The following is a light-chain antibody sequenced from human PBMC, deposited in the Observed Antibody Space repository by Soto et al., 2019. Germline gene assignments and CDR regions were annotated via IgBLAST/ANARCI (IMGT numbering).Light chain of an antibody. CDR3: QQSNNWPPWT. V-gene: IGKV3-15*01. CDR1: QSVSNN. Sequence: EIVMTQSPATLSVSPGERATLSCRASQSVSNNLAWYQQKPGQAPRLLIYGASTRATGIPARFSGSGSGTGFTLTISSLQSEDFAVYYCQQSNNWPPWTFGQGTKVEIK. J-gene: IGKJ1*01. CDR2: GAS.